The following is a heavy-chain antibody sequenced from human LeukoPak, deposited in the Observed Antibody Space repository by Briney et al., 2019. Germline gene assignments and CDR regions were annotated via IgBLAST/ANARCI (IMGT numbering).Heavy chain of an antibody. V-gene: IGHV1-69*05. J-gene: IGHJ4*02. CDR2: TIPIFGTA. Sequence: SVKVSCTASGGTFSSYAISWVRQAPGQGLEWMGRTIPIFGTANYAQKFQGRVTITTDESTSTAYMELSSLRSEDTAVYYCASEPSYSYYYDSSGYYDYWGQGTLVTVSS. CDR3: ASEPSYSYYYDSSGYYDY. CDR1: GGTFSSYA. D-gene: IGHD3-22*01.